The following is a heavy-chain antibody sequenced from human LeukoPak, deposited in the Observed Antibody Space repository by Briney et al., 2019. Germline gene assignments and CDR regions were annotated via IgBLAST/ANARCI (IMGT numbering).Heavy chain of an antibody. CDR3: ARSYSSSRGTFDY. CDR2: ITSSSSYI. Sequence: GGSLRLSCAASGFTFSSYGMNWVRQAPGKGLEWVSAITSSSSYIYYADSVKGRFTISRDNAKNSLYLQMNSLRAEDTAVYYCARSYSSSRGTFDYWGQGTLVTVSS. D-gene: IGHD6-6*01. CDR1: GFTFSSYG. J-gene: IGHJ4*02. V-gene: IGHV3-21*01.